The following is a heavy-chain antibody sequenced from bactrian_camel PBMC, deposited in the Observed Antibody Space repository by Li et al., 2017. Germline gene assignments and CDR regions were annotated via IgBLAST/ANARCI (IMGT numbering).Heavy chain of an antibody. CDR3: AVKIGGGCYSLSGTGFPY. Sequence: HVQLVESGGDSVQAGGSLTLSCKISGDASNYCMGWFRQRPENEREGVATICADSSTTYRESVKGRFSISSDNAKNTLYLQMNSLKPEDSAMYYCAVKIGGGCYSLSGTGFPYWGQGTQVTVS. V-gene: IGHV3S55*01. J-gene: IGHJ4*01. CDR1: GDASNYC. D-gene: IGHD7*01. CDR2: ICADSST.